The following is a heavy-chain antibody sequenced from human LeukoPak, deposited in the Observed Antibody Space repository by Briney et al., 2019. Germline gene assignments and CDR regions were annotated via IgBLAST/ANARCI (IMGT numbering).Heavy chain of an antibody. J-gene: IGHJ4*02. Sequence: SETLSLTCTVSGGSISSSSYYWGWIRQPPGKGLDWIGIIYYSGSTNYNPSLKSRVTISVDTSKNQFSLKLSSVTAADTAVYYCARGPPWYSSGWYYFDYWGQGTLVTVSS. CDR1: GGSISSSSYY. CDR3: ARGPPWYSSGWYYFDY. V-gene: IGHV4-39*07. CDR2: IYYSGST. D-gene: IGHD6-19*01.